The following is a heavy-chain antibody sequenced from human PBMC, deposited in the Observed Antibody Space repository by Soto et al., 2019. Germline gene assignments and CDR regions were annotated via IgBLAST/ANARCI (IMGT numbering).Heavy chain of an antibody. Sequence: GGSLRLSCAASGFTFRSYGMHWVRQAPGKGLKWEALMSFDGSNKYYADSVRGRFTISSDNSKSTLYLQMDILRPEDTAVYYCAKEFGWELQLSHPYYNSGMDVWGQGTTVTVSS. CDR3: AKEFGWELQLSHPYYNSGMDV. J-gene: IGHJ6*02. CDR1: GFTFRSYG. V-gene: IGHV3-30*18. CDR2: MSFDGSNK. D-gene: IGHD1-1*01.